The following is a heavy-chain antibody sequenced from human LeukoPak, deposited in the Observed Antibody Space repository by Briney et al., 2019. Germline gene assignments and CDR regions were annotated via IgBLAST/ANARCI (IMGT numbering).Heavy chain of an antibody. CDR2: IWYDGNNK. CDR1: GFTFNSYG. Sequence: GGSLRLSCAAFGFTFNSYGIHWVRQAPGKGLEWVAVIWYDGNNKYYADSVKGRFTISRDSSKNTMYLQMNSLRAEDTAVYYCAREHTTVTSLLDYWGQGTLVTVSS. J-gene: IGHJ4*02. CDR3: AREHTTVTSLLDY. V-gene: IGHV3-33*01. D-gene: IGHD4-17*01.